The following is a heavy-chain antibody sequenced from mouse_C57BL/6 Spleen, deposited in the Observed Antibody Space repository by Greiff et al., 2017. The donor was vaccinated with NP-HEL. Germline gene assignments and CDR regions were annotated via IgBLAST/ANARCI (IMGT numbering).Heavy chain of an antibody. J-gene: IGHJ3*01. Sequence: QVQLQQPGAELVKPGASVKLSCKASGYTFTSYWMQWVKQRPGQGLEWIGEIDPSDSYTNYNQKFKGKATLTVDTSSSTAYMQLSSLTSEDSAVYYCLNWDVRGFAYWGQGTLVTVSA. D-gene: IGHD4-1*02. V-gene: IGHV1-50*01. CDR3: LNWDVRGFAY. CDR2: IDPSDSYT. CDR1: GYTFTSYW.